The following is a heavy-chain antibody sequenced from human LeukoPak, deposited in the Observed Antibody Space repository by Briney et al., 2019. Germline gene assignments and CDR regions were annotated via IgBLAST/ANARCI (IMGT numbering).Heavy chain of an antibody. CDR1: GFTFSDHF. CDR2: TRNKANSYIT. D-gene: IGHD2-15*01. V-gene: IGHV3-72*01. CDR3: ASIRGTFGY. J-gene: IGHJ4*02. Sequence: GGSLRLSCAASGFTFSDHFLDWVRQAPGKGLEWVGRTRNKANSYITEYAASVKGRFTISRDDSKNSLYLQMSSLKTDDMAMYYRASIRGTFGYWGQGTLVTVSS.